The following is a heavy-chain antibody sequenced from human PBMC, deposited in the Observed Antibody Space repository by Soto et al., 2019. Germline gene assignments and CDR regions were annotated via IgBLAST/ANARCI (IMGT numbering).Heavy chain of an antibody. CDR3: ARGRASGSYYLLDY. D-gene: IGHD3-10*01. Sequence: ASVEVSCKXSGDTFTTYDINWVRQATGHGLEWMGWINPNSGNIGYAQRFQGRVTMTRDTAIRTAYMEVSSLRSDDTAVYYCARGRASGSYYLLDYWGQGTLVTVSS. CDR1: GDTFTTYD. J-gene: IGHJ4*02. V-gene: IGHV1-8*01. CDR2: INPNSGNI.